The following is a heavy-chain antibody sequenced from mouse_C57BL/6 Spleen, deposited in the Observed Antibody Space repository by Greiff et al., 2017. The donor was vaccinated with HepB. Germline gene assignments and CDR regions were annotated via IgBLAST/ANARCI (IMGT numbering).Heavy chain of an antibody. CDR2: ISYDGSN. CDR3: ARDGGYDYDGDWYFDV. D-gene: IGHD2-4*01. J-gene: IGHJ1*03. V-gene: IGHV3-6*01. CDR1: GYSITSGYY. Sequence: EVHLVESGPGLVKPSQSLSLTCSVTGYSITSGYYWNWIRQFPGNKLEWMGYISYDGSNNYNPSLKNRISITRDTSKNQFFLKLNSVTTEDTATYYCARDGGYDYDGDWYFDVWGTGTTVTVSS.